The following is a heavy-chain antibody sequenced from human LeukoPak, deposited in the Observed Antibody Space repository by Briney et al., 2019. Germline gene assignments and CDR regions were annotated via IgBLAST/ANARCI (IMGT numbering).Heavy chain of an antibody. CDR3: ARVRPLGGATLIDI. V-gene: IGHV7-4-1*02. CDR1: GYTFTSYA. Sequence: ASVKVSCKASGYTFTSYAMNWVRQAPGQGLEWMGWINTNTGNPTYAQGFTGRFVFSLDTSVSTAYLQISSLKAEDTAVYYCARVRPLGGATLIDIWGQGTMVTVSS. D-gene: IGHD1-26*01. CDR2: INTNTGNP. J-gene: IGHJ3*02.